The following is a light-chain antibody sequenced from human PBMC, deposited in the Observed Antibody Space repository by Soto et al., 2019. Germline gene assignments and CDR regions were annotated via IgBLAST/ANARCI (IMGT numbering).Light chain of an antibody. CDR1: QSVSSSY. V-gene: IGKV3-20*01. CDR2: GAS. CDR3: KQYGSSIT. Sequence: ESVLTQSPGTLSLSPGGRATLSCRASQSVSSSYLAWYPQKPGQAPRLLIYGASSRATGIPDRFSGSGSGTDFPLTIRRLEPEDFAVYYCKQYGSSITFGQGTDWRL. J-gene: IGKJ5*01.